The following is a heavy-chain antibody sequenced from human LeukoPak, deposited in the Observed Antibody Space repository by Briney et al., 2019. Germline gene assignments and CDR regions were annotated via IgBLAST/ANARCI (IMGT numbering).Heavy chain of an antibody. CDR3: ARGGNSYGPYFDI. Sequence: PGGSLRLSCAASGFTFSTYWMSWVRQAPGKGLEWVANIKQDGSAEYYVDSVKGRFTISRDNPKKSLYLQMNSLRAEDTAAYYCARGGNSYGPYFDIWGQGTLVTVSS. V-gene: IGHV3-7*01. J-gene: IGHJ4*02. D-gene: IGHD5-18*01. CDR1: GFTFSTYW. CDR2: IKQDGSAE.